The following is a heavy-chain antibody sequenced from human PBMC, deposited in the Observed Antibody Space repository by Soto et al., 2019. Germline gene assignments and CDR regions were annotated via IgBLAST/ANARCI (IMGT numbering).Heavy chain of an antibody. D-gene: IGHD3-22*01. CDR2: IYPGDSDT. Sequence: RGESLKISCKGSGYSFTSYWIGWVRQMPGKGLEWMGIIYPGDSDTRYSPSFQGQVTISADKSISTAYLQWSSLKASDTAMYYCARQNYYDSSGYYQSPFDYWGQGTLVTVSS. CDR1: GYSFTSYW. J-gene: IGHJ4*02. CDR3: ARQNYYDSSGYYQSPFDY. V-gene: IGHV5-51*01.